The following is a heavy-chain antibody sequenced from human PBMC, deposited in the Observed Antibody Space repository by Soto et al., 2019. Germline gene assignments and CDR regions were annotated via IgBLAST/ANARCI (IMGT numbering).Heavy chain of an antibody. V-gene: IGHV1-69*01. CDR2: IIPIFGTA. D-gene: IGHD3-9*01. CDR3: ARDLGRYFDWTLSGNYFDS. CDR1: GGTFSSYA. Sequence: QVQLVQSGAEVKKPGSSVKVSCKASGGTFSSYAISWVRQAPGQGLEWMGGIIPIFGTANYAQKFQGRVRITADESTSKHYMELSSVRSEDTAVYYCARDLGRYFDWTLSGNYFDSRGQGTLVTVSS. J-gene: IGHJ4*02.